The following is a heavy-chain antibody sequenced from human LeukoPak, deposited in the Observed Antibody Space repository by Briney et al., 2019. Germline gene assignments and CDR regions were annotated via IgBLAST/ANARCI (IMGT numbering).Heavy chain of an antibody. CDR1: GGSISSGGYY. D-gene: IGHD4-17*01. J-gene: IGHJ5*02. CDR3: AMTTVSNNWFDP. CDR2: IYYSGSI. Sequence: SETLSLTCTVSGGSISSGGYYWSWIRQHPGKGLEWIGYIYYSGSIYYNPSLKSRVTISVDTSKNQFSLKLSSVTAADTAVYYCAMTTVSNNWFDPWGQGTLVTVSS. V-gene: IGHV4-31*03.